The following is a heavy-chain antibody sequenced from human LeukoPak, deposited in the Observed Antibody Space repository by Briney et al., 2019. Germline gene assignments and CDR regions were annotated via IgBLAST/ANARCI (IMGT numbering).Heavy chain of an antibody. D-gene: IGHD2-2*01. CDR2: ISSSSYI. J-gene: IGHJ6*02. CDR3: ARDPKLHPAAMRHTNNYYYGMDV. V-gene: IGHV3-21*01. Sequence: GGSLRLSCAASGFTFSSYSMNWVRQAPGKGLEWVSSISSSSYIYYADSVKGRFTISRDNAKNSLYLQMNSPRAEDTAVYYCARDPKLHPAAMRHTNNYYYGMDVWGQGTTVTVSS. CDR1: GFTFSSYS.